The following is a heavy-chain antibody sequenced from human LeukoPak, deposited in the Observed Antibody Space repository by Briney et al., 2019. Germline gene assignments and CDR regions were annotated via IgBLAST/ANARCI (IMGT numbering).Heavy chain of an antibody. CDR1: GFTFSSYW. D-gene: IGHD3-9*01. CDR3: ARDHRILTGMGPPHY. CDR2: INSDGSST. Sequence: PGGSLRLSCAASGFTFSSYWMHWVRQAPGKGLVWVSRINSDGSSTSYADSVKGRFTISRDNAKNTLYLQMNSLRAEDTAVYYCARDHRILTGMGPPHYWGQGTLVTVSS. J-gene: IGHJ4*02. V-gene: IGHV3-74*01.